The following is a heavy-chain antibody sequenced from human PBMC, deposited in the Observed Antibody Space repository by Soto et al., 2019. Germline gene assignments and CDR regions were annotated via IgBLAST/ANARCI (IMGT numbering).Heavy chain of an antibody. Sequence: GGSLRLSCAASGFTFSSYAMSWVRQAPGKGLEWVSAISGSGGSTYYADSVKGRFTISRDNSKNTLYLQMNSLRAEDTDVYYCAKDVGSMVRGVLPYYFDYWGQGTLVTVSS. J-gene: IGHJ4*02. CDR3: AKDVGSMVRGVLPYYFDY. CDR1: GFTFSSYA. D-gene: IGHD3-10*01. V-gene: IGHV3-23*01. CDR2: ISGSGGST.